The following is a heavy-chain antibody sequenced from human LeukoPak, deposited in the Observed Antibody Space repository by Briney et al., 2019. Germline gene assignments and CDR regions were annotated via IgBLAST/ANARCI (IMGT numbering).Heavy chain of an antibody. CDR3: ATLVSTRYYFDY. V-gene: IGHV4-4*07. Sequence: SETLSLTCNVSGGSIRSYQWSWIRQPPGKGLEWIGRIYTSGSTNYNPSLKSRVTMSVDTSKNQFSLKLSSVTAADTAVYFCATLVSTRYYFDYWGQGTLVTVSS. CDR2: IYTSGST. D-gene: IGHD5/OR15-5a*01. CDR1: GGSIRSYQ. J-gene: IGHJ4*02.